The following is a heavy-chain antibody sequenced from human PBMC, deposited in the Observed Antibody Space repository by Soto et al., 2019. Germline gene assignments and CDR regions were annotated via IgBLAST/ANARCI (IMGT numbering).Heavy chain of an antibody. J-gene: IGHJ4*02. CDR2: IYYSGST. Sequence: SETLSLTCTVSGGSISSSSYYWGWIRQPPGKGLEWIGSIYYSGSTYYNPSLKSRVTISVDTSKNQFSLKLSSVTAADTAVYYCASRWRQGAFDYWGQGTLVTVSS. V-gene: IGHV4-39*01. D-gene: IGHD2-15*01. CDR1: GGSISSSSYY. CDR3: ASRWRQGAFDY.